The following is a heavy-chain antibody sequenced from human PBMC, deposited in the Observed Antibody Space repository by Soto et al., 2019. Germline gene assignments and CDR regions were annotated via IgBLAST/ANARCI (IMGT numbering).Heavy chain of an antibody. Sequence: GESLKISCKGSGYSFTSYWIGWVRQMPGKGLEWMGIIYPGDSDTRYSPSFQGQVTISADKSISTAYLQWSSLKASDTAMYYCARQGYCGGDCYSWFDPWGQGTLVTVS. D-gene: IGHD2-21*02. CDR3: ARQGYCGGDCYSWFDP. V-gene: IGHV5-51*01. CDR2: IYPGDSDT. J-gene: IGHJ5*02. CDR1: GYSFTSYW.